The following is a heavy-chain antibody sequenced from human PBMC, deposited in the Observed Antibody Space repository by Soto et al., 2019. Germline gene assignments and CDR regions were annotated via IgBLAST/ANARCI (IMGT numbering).Heavy chain of an antibody. J-gene: IGHJ4*02. V-gene: IGHV1-8*01. CDR1: GYTFTSYD. Sequence: ASVNVSCKASGYTFTSYDINWVRQATGQGLELMGWMNPNSGNTGYAQKFQGRVTMTRXXXXXXAXMXLXSXRSEXTAVYYCARGVDYGDYYDYWGQGTLDTVSS. CDR2: MNPNSGNT. CDR3: ARGVDYGDYYDY. D-gene: IGHD4-17*01.